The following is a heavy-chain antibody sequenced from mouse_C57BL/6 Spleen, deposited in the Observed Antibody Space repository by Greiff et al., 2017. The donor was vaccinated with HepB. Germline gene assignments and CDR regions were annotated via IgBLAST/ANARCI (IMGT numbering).Heavy chain of an antibody. CDR1: GYTFTGYW. CDR3: ARRGSGYWFAY. V-gene: IGHV1-9*01. D-gene: IGHD3-2*02. J-gene: IGHJ3*01. CDR2: ILPGSGST. Sequence: QVKLQQSGAELMKPGASVKLSCKATGYTFTGYWIEWVKQRPGHGLEWIGEILPGSGSTNYNEKFKGKATFTADTSSNTAYMQLSSLTTEDSAIYYCARRGSGYWFAYWGQGTLVTVSA.